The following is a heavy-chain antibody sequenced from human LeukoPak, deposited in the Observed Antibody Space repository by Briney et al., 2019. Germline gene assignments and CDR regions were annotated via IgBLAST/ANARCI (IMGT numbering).Heavy chain of an antibody. Sequence: GASVKVSCKASGYTFTSYDINWVRQATGQGLEWMGWMNPNSGNTGYAQKFQGRVTMTRNTSISTAYMELSSLRSEDTAVYYCARVDYYGSGSYLREYYYYGFYVWGQGTTVTVSS. D-gene: IGHD3-10*01. CDR2: MNPNSGNT. CDR1: GYTFTSYD. CDR3: ARVDYYGSGSYLREYYYYGFYV. V-gene: IGHV1-8*01. J-gene: IGHJ6*02.